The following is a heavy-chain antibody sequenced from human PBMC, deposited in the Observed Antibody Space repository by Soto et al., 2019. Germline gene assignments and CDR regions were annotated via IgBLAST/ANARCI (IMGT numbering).Heavy chain of an antibody. CDR3: ARVRIQLWLLIDY. J-gene: IGHJ4*02. Sequence: PSETLSLTCTVSGGSISSGDYYWSWIRQPPGKGLEWIGYIYYSGSTYYNPSLKSRVTISVDTSKNQFSLKLSSVTAADTAVYYCARVRIQLWLLIDYWGQGTLVTVSS. V-gene: IGHV4-30-4*01. CDR2: IYYSGST. D-gene: IGHD5-18*01. CDR1: GGSISSGDYY.